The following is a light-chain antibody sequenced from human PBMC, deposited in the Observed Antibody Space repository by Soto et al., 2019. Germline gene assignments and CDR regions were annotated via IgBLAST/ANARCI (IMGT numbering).Light chain of an antibody. J-gene: IGLJ2*01. CDR1: SGHSSYA. Sequence: QLVLTQSPSASASLGASVKLTCTLSSGHSSYAIAWHQQQPEKGPRYLMKLDSDGSHTKGDAIPDRFSGSSSGAERYLTISSLQSDDEADYYCQTWGTGIHVVFGGWTKRTVL. V-gene: IGLV4-69*01. CDR3: QTWGTGIHVV. CDR2: LDSDGSH.